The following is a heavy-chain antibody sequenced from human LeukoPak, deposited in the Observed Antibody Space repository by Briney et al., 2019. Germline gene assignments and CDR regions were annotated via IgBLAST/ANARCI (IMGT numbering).Heavy chain of an antibody. J-gene: IGHJ4*02. CDR2: TYYSGST. D-gene: IGHD2-21*02. Sequence: SETLSLTCTVSGGSISSYYWSWIRQPPGKGLEWIGYTYYSGSTNYNPSLKSRGTISVDTSKNQFSLKLSSVTAADTAVYYCARGRGGDYEHWGQGTLVTVSS. CDR1: GGSISSYY. V-gene: IGHV4-59*01. CDR3: ARGRGGDYEH.